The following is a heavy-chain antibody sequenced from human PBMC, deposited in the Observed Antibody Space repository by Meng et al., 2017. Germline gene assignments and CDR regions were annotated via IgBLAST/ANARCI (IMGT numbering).Heavy chain of an antibody. CDR2: INHSGST. V-gene: IGHV4-34*01. D-gene: IGHD1-20*01. CDR1: GGACSGYY. Sequence: QVQEQTWGAGLLKPSGTLSRSCAVYGGACSGYYWSWIRQPPGKGLEWIGEINHSGSTNYSPSLKSRVTISVDTSKNQFSLKLSSVTAADTAVYYCARDYHNWNPKINWFDPWGQGTLVTVSS. J-gene: IGHJ5*02. CDR3: ARDYHNWNPKINWFDP.